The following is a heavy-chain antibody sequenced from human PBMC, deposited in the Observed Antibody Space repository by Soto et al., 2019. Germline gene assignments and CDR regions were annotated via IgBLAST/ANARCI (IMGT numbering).Heavy chain of an antibody. CDR3: ARLGAGYNYGHPHYYYYYGMDV. CDR2: IRGSGGRK. D-gene: IGHD5-18*01. Sequence: PGGSLRLSCAASGFTFSSYAMSWVRQAPGKGLEWVSYIRGSGGRKYYADSVKGRFTISRDNAKNSLYLQMNSLRAEDTAIYYCARLGAGYNYGHPHYYYYYGMDVWGQGTTVTVSS. CDR1: GFTFSSYA. J-gene: IGHJ6*02. V-gene: IGHV3-23*01.